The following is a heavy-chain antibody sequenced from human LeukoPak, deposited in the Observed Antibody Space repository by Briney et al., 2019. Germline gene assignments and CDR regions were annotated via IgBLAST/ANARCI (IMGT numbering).Heavy chain of an antibody. CDR2: IYYSGST. CDR3: ARDSSTIFGVVNFDY. V-gene: IGHV4-30-4*08. D-gene: IGHD3-3*01. CDR1: GGSISSGDYY. J-gene: IGHJ4*02. Sequence: SETLSLTCTVSGGSISSGDYYWSWIRQPPGKGLEWIGYIYYSGSTYYNPSLKSRVTMSVDTSKNQFSLKLSSVTAADTAVYYCARDSSTIFGVVNFDYWGQGTLVTVSS.